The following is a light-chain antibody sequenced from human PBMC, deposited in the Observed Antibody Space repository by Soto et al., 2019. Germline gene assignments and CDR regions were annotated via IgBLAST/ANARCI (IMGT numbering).Light chain of an antibody. CDR1: SSNIGADYD. CDR3: QSYETSLGFV. V-gene: IGLV1-40*01. Sequence: QPVLTQPPSVSGAPGQRVTFSCFGSSSNIGADYDVHWYQQLPGTAPKLLIYGNINRPSGVPDRFSGSKSGASAALAITGLQPEDEADYSCQSYETSLGFVFGTGTKLTVL. CDR2: GNI. J-gene: IGLJ1*01.